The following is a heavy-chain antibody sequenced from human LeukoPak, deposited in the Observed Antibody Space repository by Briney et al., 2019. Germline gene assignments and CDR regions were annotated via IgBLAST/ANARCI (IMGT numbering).Heavy chain of an antibody. CDR1: GGSISSYY. J-gene: IGHJ4*02. CDR3: ARGPLARYYFDY. D-gene: IGHD3-3*02. CDR2: IYYSGST. V-gene: IGHV4-59*01. Sequence: SETLSLTCTVSGGSISSYYWSWIRQPPGKGLEWIGYIYYSGSTNYNPSLKSRVTISVDTPKNQFSLKLSSVTAADTAVYYCARGPLARYYFDYWGQGTLVTVSS.